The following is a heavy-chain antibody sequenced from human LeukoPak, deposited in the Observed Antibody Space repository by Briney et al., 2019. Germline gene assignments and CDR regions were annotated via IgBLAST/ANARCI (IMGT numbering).Heavy chain of an antibody. D-gene: IGHD5-18*01. CDR2: IYPGDSDT. Sequence: GESLKISCKGSGYSFTSYWIGWVRQMPGKGPEWMGIIYPGDSDTRYSPSFQGQVTISADKSISTAYLQWSSLKASDTAMYYCAKECGYSYGYVLDAFDIWGQGTMVTVSS. CDR3: AKECGYSYGYVLDAFDI. V-gene: IGHV5-51*01. CDR1: GYSFTSYW. J-gene: IGHJ3*02.